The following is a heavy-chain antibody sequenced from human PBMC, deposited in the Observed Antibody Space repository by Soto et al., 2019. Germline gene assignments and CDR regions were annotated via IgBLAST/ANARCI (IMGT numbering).Heavy chain of an antibody. D-gene: IGHD1-26*01. V-gene: IGHV3-72*01. CDR3: ARDSGKGAFFVY. CDR1: GFTFSDHY. Sequence: ESGGGLVQPGGSQRLSCAASGFTFSDHYMDWVRQAPGKGLEWVGRIRNNANSYTTDSAASVKGRFTISRDDSKDSLYLQMNSLKTEDTAIYYCARDSGKGAFFVYWGHGTLATVSS. J-gene: IGHJ4*01. CDR2: IRNNANSYTT.